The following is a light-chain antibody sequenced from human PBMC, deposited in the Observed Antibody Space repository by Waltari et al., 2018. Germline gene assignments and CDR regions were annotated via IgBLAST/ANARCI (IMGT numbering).Light chain of an antibody. V-gene: IGKV4-1*01. J-gene: IGKJ4*01. CDR2: WAS. CDR3: QQYYSTPGPT. Sequence: DIVMTQSPDSLAVSLGERATINYKSSQSVLYSSNNKNYLAWYQQKPGQPPKLLIYWASTRESGVPDRFSGSWSGTDFTLTINSLQAEDVAVYYCQQYYSTPGPTFGGGTKVEIK. CDR1: QSVLYSSNNKNY.